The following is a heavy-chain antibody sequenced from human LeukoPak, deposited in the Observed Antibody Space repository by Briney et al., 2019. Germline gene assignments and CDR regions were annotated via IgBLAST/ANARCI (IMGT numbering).Heavy chain of an antibody. CDR1: GYTFTGYG. CDR3: ARDLDSGGTTFRALNY. CDR2: ISPYNGNT. V-gene: IGHV1-18*04. J-gene: IGHJ4*02. D-gene: IGHD1-14*01. Sequence: ASVKVSRKASGYTFTGYGIIWVRQAPGQGLEWMGWISPYNGNTNYAQKFQGRVTMTTDTSTTTTYMELRSLRSDDTAVYYCARDLDSGGTTFRALNYWGQGTLVTVSS.